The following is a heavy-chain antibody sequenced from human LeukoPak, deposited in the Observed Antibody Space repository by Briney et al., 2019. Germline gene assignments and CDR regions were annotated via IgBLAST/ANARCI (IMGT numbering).Heavy chain of an antibody. V-gene: IGHV3-21*01. CDR2: ISSSSSYI. Sequence: GGSLRLSCAASGFTFSSYSMNWVRQAPGKGLEWVSSISSSSSYIYYADSVKGRFTISRDNAKNSLYLQMNSLRAEDTAVYYCARDLAVAGYFDYWGQGTLVTVSS. CDR3: ARDLAVAGYFDY. J-gene: IGHJ4*02. CDR1: GFTFSSYS. D-gene: IGHD6-19*01.